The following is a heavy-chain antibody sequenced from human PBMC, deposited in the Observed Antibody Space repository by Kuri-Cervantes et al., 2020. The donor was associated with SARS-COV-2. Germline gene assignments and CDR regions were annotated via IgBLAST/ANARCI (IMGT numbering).Heavy chain of an antibody. Sequence: GGSLRLSCAASGFTFSSYGMHWVRQAPGKGLEWVAFIRYDGSNKYYADSVKGRFTISRDNSKNTLYLQMNSLRAEDTAVYYCARDLTDPGYCSSTSCYTEGAFDYWGQGTLVTVSS. CDR2: IRYDGSNK. CDR3: ARDLTDPGYCSSTSCYTEGAFDY. CDR1: GFTFSSYG. D-gene: IGHD2-2*02. V-gene: IGHV3-30*02. J-gene: IGHJ4*02.